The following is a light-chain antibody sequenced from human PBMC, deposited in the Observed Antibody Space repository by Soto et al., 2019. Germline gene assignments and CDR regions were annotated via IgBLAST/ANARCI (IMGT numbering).Light chain of an antibody. CDR1: SYNIGDNY. V-gene: IGLV1-51*01. J-gene: IGLJ3*02. CDR2: DNN. Sequence: QSLLTQPPSVSAAPGQRVTIYCSGSSYNIGDNYVSWYQQLPGTAPRLLIYDNNKRPSGIPDRFSGSKSGTSATLGITGLQTGDEADYYCATWDSSLSAGVFGGGTKLTVL. CDR3: ATWDSSLSAGV.